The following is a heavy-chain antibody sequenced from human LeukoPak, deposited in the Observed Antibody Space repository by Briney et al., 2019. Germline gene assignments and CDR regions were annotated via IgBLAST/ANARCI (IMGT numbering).Heavy chain of an antibody. CDR2: ISNSGST. CDR3: AGGEIAARMNY. CDR1: GVPFSGYY. Sequence: SETLSLTCAVYGVPFSGYYCTWIRQPPGKGLEWIGEISNSGSTNYNPSLKSRVTISVDTSKNQFSLKLSSVTAADTAVYYCAGGEIAARMNYWGQGTLVTVSS. V-gene: IGHV4-34*01. J-gene: IGHJ4*02. D-gene: IGHD6-6*01.